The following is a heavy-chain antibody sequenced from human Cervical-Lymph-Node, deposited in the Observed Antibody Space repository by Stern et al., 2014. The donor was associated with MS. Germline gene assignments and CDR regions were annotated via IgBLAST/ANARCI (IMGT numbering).Heavy chain of an antibody. D-gene: IGHD5/OR15-5a*01. CDR2: INHSGST. J-gene: IGHJ5*02. CDR3: ASRSTDPQNWFDP. V-gene: IGHV4-34*01. Sequence: QVQLQQWGAGLLKPSETLSLTCAVYGGSFSGYYWSWIRQPPGKGLEWIGEINHSGSTNYNPSLKSRVTISVDPSKTQFSLKLSSVTAADTAVYYCASRSTDPQNWFDPWGQGTLVTVSS. CDR1: GGSFSGYY.